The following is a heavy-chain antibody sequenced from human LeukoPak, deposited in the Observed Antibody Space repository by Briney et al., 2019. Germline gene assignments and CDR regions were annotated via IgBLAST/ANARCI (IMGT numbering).Heavy chain of an antibody. Sequence: SETLSLTCAVSGGSINSHYWGWIRQPPGKGLQWIGDIFYTGKNNYNPSLKSRVTISLDTSKDHFSLHLTSVLAADTAIYYCVRRDPGWNYFDYWGQGILVTVSS. V-gene: IGHV4-59*08. J-gene: IGHJ4*02. D-gene: IGHD6-19*01. CDR3: VRRDPGWNYFDY. CDR2: IFYTGKN. CDR1: GGSINSHY.